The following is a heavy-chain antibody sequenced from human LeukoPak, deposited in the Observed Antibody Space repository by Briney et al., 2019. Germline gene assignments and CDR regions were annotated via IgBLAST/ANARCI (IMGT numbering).Heavy chain of an antibody. J-gene: IGHJ4*02. D-gene: IGHD6-13*01. CDR1: GFTFSNYG. Sequence: GGSLRLSCAASGFTFSNYGIHWVRQAPGKGLEWVAVISYDGNNKYYADSVKGRFTISRDNSKNTLFLQMNSLRAEDTAVYYCATPSHSWYYFDYWGQGTLVTVSS. CDR3: ATPSHSWYYFDY. CDR2: ISYDGNNK. V-gene: IGHV3-30*03.